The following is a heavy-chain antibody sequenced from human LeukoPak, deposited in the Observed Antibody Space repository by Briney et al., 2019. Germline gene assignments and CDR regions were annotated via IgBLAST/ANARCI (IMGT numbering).Heavy chain of an antibody. CDR3: ARVGIAARPGYMDV. CDR2: IYYSGST. D-gene: IGHD6-6*01. V-gene: IGHV4-59*01. CDR1: GGYISSYY. J-gene: IGHJ6*03. Sequence: SETLSLTCTVSGGYISSYYWSWIRQPPGKGLEWIGYIYYSGSTNYNPSLKSRVTISVDTSKNQFSLKLSSVTAADTAVYYCARVGIAARPGYMDVWSKGTTVTVSS.